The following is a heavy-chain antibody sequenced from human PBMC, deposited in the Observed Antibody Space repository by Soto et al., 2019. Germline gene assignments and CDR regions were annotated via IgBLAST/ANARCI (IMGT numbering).Heavy chain of an antibody. J-gene: IGHJ5*02. CDR1: GGAIGSGYW. V-gene: IGHV4-4*02. CDR3: ARVSRDPDYFDP. CDR2: IYHSGGT. D-gene: IGHD4-17*01. Sequence: PSETLSLTCVVSGGAIGSGYWWNWVRQPPGKGLQWIGEIYHSGGTNYNPSLKSRVSISVDKSKSLFSLNLRSVTAADTAVYYCARVSRDPDYFDPWGQGTQVTVSS.